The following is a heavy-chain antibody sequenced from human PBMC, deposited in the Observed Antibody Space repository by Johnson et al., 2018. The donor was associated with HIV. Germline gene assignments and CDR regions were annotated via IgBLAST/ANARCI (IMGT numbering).Heavy chain of an antibody. CDR3: SYAFDI. CDR2: ISSSGSTI. Sequence: EVHLVESGGGVVQSGRSLRLSCAASGFSFSYYGMHWVRQAPGKGLEWVSYISSSGSTIYYADSVKGRFTISRDNSKNTLYLQINSLRVEDTAVYYCSYAFDIWGQGTMVTISS. V-gene: IGHV3-48*01. J-gene: IGHJ3*02. CDR1: GFSFSYYG.